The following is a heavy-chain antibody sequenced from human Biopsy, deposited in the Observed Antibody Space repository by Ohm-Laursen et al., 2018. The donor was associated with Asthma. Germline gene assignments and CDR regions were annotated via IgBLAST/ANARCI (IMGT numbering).Heavy chain of an antibody. CDR3: ARTYYDFLTGQVNNAFAL. J-gene: IGHJ3*01. V-gene: IGHV1-3*01. CDR1: GYTFISYA. CDR2: INAGNGNT. D-gene: IGHD3-9*01. Sequence: ASVKVSCKASGYTFISYAIHWVRQAPGQRLEWMGWINAGNGNTKYSQKFQGRVTITRDTSASTAYMDLRSLRSEDTAMYYCARTYYDFLTGQVNNAFALWGQGTMVTVSS.